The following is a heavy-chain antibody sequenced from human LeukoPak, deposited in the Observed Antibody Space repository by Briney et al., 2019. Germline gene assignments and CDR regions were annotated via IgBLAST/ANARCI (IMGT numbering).Heavy chain of an antibody. J-gene: IGHJ1*01. CDR3: ARGATGAYFQH. Sequence: SVKVSCEASGGTFSSYAISWVRQAPGQGLEWMGRIIPILGIANYAQKFQGRVTITADKSTSTAYMELSSLRSEDTAVYYCARGATGAYFQHWGQGTLVTVSS. D-gene: IGHD5-12*01. CDR2: IIPILGIA. CDR1: GGTFSSYA. V-gene: IGHV1-69*04.